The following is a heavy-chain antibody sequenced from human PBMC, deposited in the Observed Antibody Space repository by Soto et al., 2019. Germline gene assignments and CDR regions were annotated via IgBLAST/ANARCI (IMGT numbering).Heavy chain of an antibody. J-gene: IGHJ4*02. CDR3: ARGPF. V-gene: IGHV3-7*01. CDR2: INQDGSAK. CDR1: GFTFSNQW. D-gene: IGHD3-3*02. Sequence: EVRMVASGGGVVQPGESQRLSCAASGFTFSNQWMSWVRQAPGKGLEWVANINQDGSAKSHVDSVEGRFTISRDNAKNSLYLQMNTLRVEDTAVYYCARGPFWGQGTLVTVSS.